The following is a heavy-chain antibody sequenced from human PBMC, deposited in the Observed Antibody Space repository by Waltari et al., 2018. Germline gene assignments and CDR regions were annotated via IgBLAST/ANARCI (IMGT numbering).Heavy chain of an antibody. V-gene: IGHV4-38-2*02. Sequence: QVQLQESGPGLVKSSETLSLTCTVSDSSFSSDYYWGWIRQTPEKGLEWIGSIHQSGNAYYNPSLQSRVTISIDTSKSQFSLKLRFVTAADTAVYYCARDHRAAASKGRFAYWGQGTQVTVSS. J-gene: IGHJ4*02. CDR2: IHQSGNA. D-gene: IGHD6-25*01. CDR1: DSSFSSDYY. CDR3: ARDHRAAASKGRFAY.